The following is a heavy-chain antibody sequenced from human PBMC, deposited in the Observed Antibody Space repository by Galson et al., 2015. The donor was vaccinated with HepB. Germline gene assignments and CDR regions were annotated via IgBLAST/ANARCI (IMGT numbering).Heavy chain of an antibody. V-gene: IGHV4-34*01. CDR1: GGSFSGYY. CDR2: INHSGST. D-gene: IGHD3-22*01. Sequence: ETLSLTCAVYGGSFSGYYWSWIRQPPGKGLEWIGEINHSGSTNYNPSLKSRVTISVDTSKNQFSLKLSSVTAADTAVYYCAKTWDSSGDSFDYWGQGTLVTVSS. J-gene: IGHJ4*02. CDR3: AKTWDSSGDSFDY.